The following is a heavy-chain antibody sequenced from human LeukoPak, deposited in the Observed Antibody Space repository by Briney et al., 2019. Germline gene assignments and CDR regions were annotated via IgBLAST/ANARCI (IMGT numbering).Heavy chain of an antibody. J-gene: IGHJ6*02. Sequence: GGSLRLSCAASGFTFINYGINWVRQAPGKGLEWVSSIGATDTYIYYAASLKGRFTISRDNAKNSVCLQMNSLRAEDTGVYYGATAVAGPYYYYYGMDVWGQGTTVTVSS. D-gene: IGHD6-19*01. V-gene: IGHV3-21*01. CDR2: IGATDTYI. CDR1: GFTFINYG. CDR3: ATAVAGPYYYYYGMDV.